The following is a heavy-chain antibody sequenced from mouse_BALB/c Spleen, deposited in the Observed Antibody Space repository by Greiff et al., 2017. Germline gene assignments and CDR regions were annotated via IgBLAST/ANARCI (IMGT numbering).Heavy chain of an antibody. CDR1: GFTFSSFG. CDR2: ISSGSSTI. Sequence: EVMLVESGGGLVQPGGSRKLSCAASGFTFSSFGMHWVRQAPEKGLEWVAYISSGSSTIYYADTVKDRFTISRDNPKNTLFLQMTSLRSEDTAMYYCARGGNYPYYYAMDYWGQGTSVTVSS. CDR3: ARGGNYPYYYAMDY. D-gene: IGHD2-1*01. V-gene: IGHV5-17*02. J-gene: IGHJ4*01.